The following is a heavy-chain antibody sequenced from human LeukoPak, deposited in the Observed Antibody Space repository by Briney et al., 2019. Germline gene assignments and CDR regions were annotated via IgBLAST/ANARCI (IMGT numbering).Heavy chain of an antibody. V-gene: IGHV4-4*07. CDR3: ATITRFLEWLLPDY. CDR1: GGSITDYH. CDR2: LYTSGST. J-gene: IGHJ4*02. D-gene: IGHD3-3*01. Sequence: SETLSLTCTVSGGSITDYHWIWIRQPAGKGLEWIGRLYTSGSTNYNPSLKSRVTISVDTSKNQFSLKLSSVTAADTAVYYCATITRFLEWLLPDYWGQGTLVTVSS.